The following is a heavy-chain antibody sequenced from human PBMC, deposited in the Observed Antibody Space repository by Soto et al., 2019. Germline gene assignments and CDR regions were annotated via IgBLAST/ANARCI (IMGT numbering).Heavy chain of an antibody. CDR3: ARPIQYYFDTSAQSAWFDP. Sequence: QVQLVQSGAEVKKPGSSVKVSCKTSGGTFGSYAISWVRQAPGQGLEWMGGIIPIFSTPNYAQKFQGRVTSTADESPSTAYMELSSLRSEDTAVYYCARPIQYYFDTSAQSAWFDPWGQGTLVTVSS. D-gene: IGHD3-22*01. CDR2: IIPIFSTP. CDR1: GGTFGSYA. J-gene: IGHJ5*02. V-gene: IGHV1-69*12.